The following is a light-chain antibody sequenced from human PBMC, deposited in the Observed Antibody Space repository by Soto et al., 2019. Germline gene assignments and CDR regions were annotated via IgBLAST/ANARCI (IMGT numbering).Light chain of an antibody. CDR3: SSYTSNNFDV. V-gene: IGLV2-14*01. Sequence: QSALTQPASVSGSPGQSITISCTGTGSDISAYNYVSWYQQHPGKAPKLMIYEVGDRPSGLSNRFSGSKSGNTASLTISRLQPEDEADYYCSSYTSNNFDVFGTGTKLTVL. CDR2: EVG. CDR1: GSDISAYNY. J-gene: IGLJ1*01.